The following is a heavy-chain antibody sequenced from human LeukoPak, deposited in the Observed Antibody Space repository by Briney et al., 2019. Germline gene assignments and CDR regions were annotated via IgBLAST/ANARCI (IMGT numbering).Heavy chain of an antibody. D-gene: IGHD6-6*01. CDR3: ARDLALGFDY. V-gene: IGHV3-21*01. CDR1: GSTFSSYS. CDR2: ISSSSSYI. Sequence: GGSLSLSWAASGSTFSSYSMNWVRQAPGKGLEWVSSISSSSSYIYYADSVKGRFTISRDNAKNSLYLQMNSLRAEDTAVYYCARDLALGFDYWGQGTLVTVSS. J-gene: IGHJ4*02.